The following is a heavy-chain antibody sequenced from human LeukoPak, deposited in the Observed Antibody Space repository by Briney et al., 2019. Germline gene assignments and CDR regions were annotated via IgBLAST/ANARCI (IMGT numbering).Heavy chain of an antibody. CDR3: ARGGRHTGSFGY. CDR2: IYTTGTS. J-gene: IGHJ4*02. Sequence: SETLSLTCTVSGVSVSIAHYHWNWIRQPPGKGLEWIGNIYTTGTSRYNPSLKSRVSISLDTSNNLVSLKLTSVTAADTAVYYCARGGRHTGSFGYWGQGTLVTVSS. D-gene: IGHD3-10*01. CDR1: GVSVSIAHYH. V-gene: IGHV4-61*01.